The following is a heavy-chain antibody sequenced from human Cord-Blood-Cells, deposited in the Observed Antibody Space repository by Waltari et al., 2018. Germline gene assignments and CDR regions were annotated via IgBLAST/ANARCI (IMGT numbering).Heavy chain of an antibody. D-gene: IGHD3-10*01. CDR1: GGSFSGYY. J-gene: IGHJ4*02. CDR2: INHSGST. V-gene: IGHV4-34*01. CDR3: ARVNYYGSGSYTIDY. Sequence: QVQLQQWGAGLLKPSATLSLTCAVYGGSFSGYYWSWIRQPPGKGLEWIGEINHSGSTNYNPSLKSRVTISVDTSKNQFSLKLSSVTAADTAVYYCARVNYYGSGSYTIDYWGQGTLVTVSS.